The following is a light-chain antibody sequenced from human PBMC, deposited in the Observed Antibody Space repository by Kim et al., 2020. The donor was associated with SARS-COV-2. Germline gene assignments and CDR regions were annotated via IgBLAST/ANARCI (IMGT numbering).Light chain of an antibody. CDR1: QRLGTN. J-gene: IGKJ4*01. CDR2: GAS. CDR3: QQYSDWLS. Sequence: SVSPGERATLSCRASQRLGTNLAWYQHKPGQAPRLLIYGASTRATGIPARFSGAGSGTEFTLTISSLQSEDFAVYFCQQYSDWLSFGGGTKVDIK. V-gene: IGKV3-15*01.